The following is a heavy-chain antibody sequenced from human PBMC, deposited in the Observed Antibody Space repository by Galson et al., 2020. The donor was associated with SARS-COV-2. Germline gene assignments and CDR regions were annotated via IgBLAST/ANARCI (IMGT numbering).Heavy chain of an antibody. CDR3: ASTLTPLDAFDI. CDR2: IYSDGSE. J-gene: IGHJ3*02. V-gene: IGHV3-53*01. Sequence: GGSLRLSCAASGAAVTSNYVTWVRQAPGKGLEWVSVIYSDGSEYSADSVKGRFITSKDSYTDMVYLQMNSLRAEDTAVYYCASTLTPLDAFDIWGQGTMVTVSS. CDR1: GAAVTSNY.